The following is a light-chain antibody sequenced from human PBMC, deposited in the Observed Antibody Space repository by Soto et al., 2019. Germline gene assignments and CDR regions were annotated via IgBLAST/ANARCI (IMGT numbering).Light chain of an antibody. CDR2: DAS. J-gene: IGKJ1*01. Sequence: EIVLTQSPGTLSLSPGERATLSCRASQSVSNNYLAWYQQKPGQAPRLLIYDASNRATGIPARFSGSGSGTDFTLTISSLEPEDFAVYYCQQRSNWPWTFGQGTKVDTK. CDR1: QSVSNNY. V-gene: IGKV3-11*01. CDR3: QQRSNWPWT.